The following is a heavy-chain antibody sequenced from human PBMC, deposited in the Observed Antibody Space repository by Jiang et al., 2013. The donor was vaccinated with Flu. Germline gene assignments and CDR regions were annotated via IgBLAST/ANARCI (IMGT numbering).Heavy chain of an antibody. CDR1: GFTFSSYA. V-gene: IGHV3-23*01. J-gene: IGHJ4*02. CDR3: AKDYYYDSSGYYYGIDY. CDR2: ISGSGGST. D-gene: IGHD3-22*01. Sequence: QLLESGGGLVQPGGSLRLSCAASGFTFSSYAMSWVRQAPGKGLEWVSAISGSGGSTYYADSVKGRFTISRDNSKNTLYLQMNSLRAEDTAVYYCAKDYYYDSSGYYYGIDYWGQGTLVTVSS.